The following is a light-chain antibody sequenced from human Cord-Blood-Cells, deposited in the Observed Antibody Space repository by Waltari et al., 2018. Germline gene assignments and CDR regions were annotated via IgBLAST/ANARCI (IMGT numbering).Light chain of an antibody. V-gene: IGLV2-8*01. J-gene: IGLJ3*02. Sequence: QSALTQPPSASGSPGQSVTISCPGTSSDVGGYNSVSWYQQPPGKPPKLMIYEVSKRPSGVPDRFSGSKSGNTASLTVSGLQAEDEADYCCSSYAGSNNLVFGGGTKLTVL. CDR2: EVS. CDR3: SSYAGSNNLV. CDR1: SSDVGGYNS.